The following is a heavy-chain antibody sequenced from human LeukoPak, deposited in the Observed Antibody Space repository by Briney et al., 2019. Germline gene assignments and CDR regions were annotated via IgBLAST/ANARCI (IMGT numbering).Heavy chain of an antibody. Sequence: GRSLRLYCAASGFTFSSYGMPWVRQAPGKGLEWVAVISYDGSNKYYADSVKGRFTISRDNSKNTLYLQMNSLRAEDTAVYYCNGMDVWGQGTTVTVSS. J-gene: IGHJ6*02. CDR3: NGMDV. V-gene: IGHV3-30*03. CDR1: GFTFSSYG. CDR2: ISYDGSNK.